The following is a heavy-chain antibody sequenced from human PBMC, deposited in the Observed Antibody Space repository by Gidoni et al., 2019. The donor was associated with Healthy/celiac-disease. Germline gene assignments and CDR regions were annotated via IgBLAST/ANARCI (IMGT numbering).Heavy chain of an antibody. CDR3: ARDPGHIGGDYVLGLDY. Sequence: QVQLVQSGAEVKKPGASVKVSCKASGYTFTSYYMHWVRQATGQGLEWMGIINPSGGSTSYAQKFQGRVTMTRDTSTSTVYMELSSLRSEDTAVYYCARDPGHIGGDYVLGLDYWGQGTLVTVSS. CDR1: GYTFTSYY. V-gene: IGHV1-46*01. CDR2: INPSGGST. D-gene: IGHD4-17*01. J-gene: IGHJ4*02.